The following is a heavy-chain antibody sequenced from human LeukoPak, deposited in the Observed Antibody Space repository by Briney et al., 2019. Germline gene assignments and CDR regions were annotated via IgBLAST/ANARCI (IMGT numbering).Heavy chain of an antibody. CDR2: INPNSGGT. V-gene: IGHV1-2*04. CDR1: GYTFTGYY. D-gene: IGHD3-10*01. J-gene: IGHJ4*02. Sequence: ASVKVSCKASGYTFTGYYMHWVRQAPGQGLEWMGWINPNSGGTNYAQKFQGWVTMTRDTSISTAYMELSRLRSDDTAVYYCARSIWLGEFFPPCYWGQGTLVTVSS. CDR3: ARSIWLGEFFPPCY.